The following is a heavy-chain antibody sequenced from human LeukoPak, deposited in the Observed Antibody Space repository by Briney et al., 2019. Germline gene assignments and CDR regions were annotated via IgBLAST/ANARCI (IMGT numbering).Heavy chain of an antibody. J-gene: IGHJ4*02. Sequence: GGSLRLSCAAPGFTFSSYAMHWVRQAPGKGLEWVAVLSDDGSNKYYADSVKGRFTISRDNFKNTLYLQMNSLRAEDTAVYYYARDKTAGLDYWGQGTLVTVSS. CDR2: LSDDGSNK. CDR1: GFTFSSYA. CDR3: ARDKTAGLDY. D-gene: IGHD2-21*02. V-gene: IGHV3-30-3*01.